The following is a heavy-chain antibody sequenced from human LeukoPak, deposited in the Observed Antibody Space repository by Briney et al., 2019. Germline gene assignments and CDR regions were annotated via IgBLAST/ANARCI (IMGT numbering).Heavy chain of an antibody. CDR2: ISWNSGSI. D-gene: IGHD6-13*01. CDR3: APRLWGIAAAGTGESDY. Sequence: PGGSLRLSCAASGFTFDDYAMHWVRQAPGKGLEWVSGISWNSGSIGYADSVKGRFTISRDNAKNSLYLQMNSLRAEDTALYYCAPRLWGIAAAGTGESDYWGQGTLVTVSS. CDR1: GFTFDDYA. J-gene: IGHJ4*02. V-gene: IGHV3-9*01.